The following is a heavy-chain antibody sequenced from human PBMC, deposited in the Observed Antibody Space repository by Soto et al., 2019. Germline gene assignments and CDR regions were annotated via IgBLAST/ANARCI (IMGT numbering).Heavy chain of an antibody. CDR3: ARDHGDLPFDP. CDR2: IIPILGIA. D-gene: IGHD3-10*01. J-gene: IGHJ5*02. V-gene: IGHV1-69*04. CDR1: GGTFSSYT. Sequence: GASVKVSCKASGGTFSSYTISWVRQAPGQGLEWMGRIIPILGIANYAQKLQGRVTMTTDTSTSTAYMELRSLRSDDTAVYYCARDHGDLPFDPWGQGTLVTVSS.